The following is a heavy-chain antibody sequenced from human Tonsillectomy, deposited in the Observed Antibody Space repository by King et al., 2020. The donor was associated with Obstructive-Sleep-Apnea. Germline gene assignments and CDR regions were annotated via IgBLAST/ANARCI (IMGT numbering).Heavy chain of an antibody. Sequence: VQLQESGPGLVKPSETLSLSCGVSVGSVTSYYWSGIRQSPGKGLEYIGYIYHSGIINYNPSLKSRVGISADVSKNQNSRTLTSVTAADTAVYYCARYGNSLSQHLARLPNFYFDFWGQGALVTVSS. V-gene: IGHV4-4*09. CDR2: IYHSGII. CDR3: ARYGNSLSQHLARLPNFYFDF. D-gene: IGHD5-18*01. J-gene: IGHJ4*02. CDR1: VGSVTSYY.